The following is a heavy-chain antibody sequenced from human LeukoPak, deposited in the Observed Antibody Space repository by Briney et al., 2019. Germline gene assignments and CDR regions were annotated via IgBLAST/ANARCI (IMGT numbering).Heavy chain of an antibody. CDR3: AKARMVRGVTNDAFDI. D-gene: IGHD3-10*01. J-gene: IGHJ3*02. V-gene: IGHV3-23*01. CDR1: GFTFDDYA. CDR2: ISGSGGST. Sequence: GGSLRLSCAASGFTFDDYAMHWVRQAPGKGLEWVSAISGSGGSTYYADSVKGRFTISRDNSKNTLYLQMNSLRAEDTAVYYCAKARMVRGVTNDAFDIWGQGTMVTVSS.